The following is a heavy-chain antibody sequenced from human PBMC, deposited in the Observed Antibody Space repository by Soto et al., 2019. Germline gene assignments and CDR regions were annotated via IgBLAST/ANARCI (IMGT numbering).Heavy chain of an antibody. CDR2: IWYDGSNK. J-gene: IGHJ5*02. CDR3: ARGQIWFGELLMGNWFDL. CDR1: GFTFSSYG. Sequence: SLRLSCAASGFTFSSYGMHWVRQAPGKGLEWVAVIWYDGSNKYYADSVKGRFTISRDNSKNTLYLQMNSLRAEDTAVYYCARGQIWFGELLMGNWFDLWGQGTLVTVSS. D-gene: IGHD3-10*01. V-gene: IGHV3-33*01.